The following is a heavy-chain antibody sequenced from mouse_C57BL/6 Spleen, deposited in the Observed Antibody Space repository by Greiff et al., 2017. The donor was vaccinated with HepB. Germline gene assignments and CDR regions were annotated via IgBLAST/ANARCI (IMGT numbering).Heavy chain of an antibody. D-gene: IGHD2-4*01. CDR1: GYTFTSYW. CDR3: ARRADYRYYAMDY. Sequence: QVQLQQPGAELVKPGASVKLSCKASGYTFTSYWMHWVKQRPGQGLEWIGMIHPNSGSTNYNEKFKSKATLTVDKSSSTAYMQLSSLTSEDSAVYYCARRADYRYYAMDYWGQGTSVTVSS. CDR2: IHPNSGST. V-gene: IGHV1-64*01. J-gene: IGHJ4*01.